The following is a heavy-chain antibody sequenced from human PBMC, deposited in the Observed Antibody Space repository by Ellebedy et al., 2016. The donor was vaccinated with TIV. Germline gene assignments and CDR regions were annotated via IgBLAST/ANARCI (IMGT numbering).Heavy chain of an antibody. CDR3: ARHSGDCSGGSCYSSIYYYYYMDV. D-gene: IGHD2-15*01. J-gene: IGHJ6*03. V-gene: IGHV4-39*01. Sequence: SETLSLXCTVSGGSISSGSYYWGWIRQPPGKGLEWIGSIYYSGSTYYNPSLKSRVTISVDTSKNQFSLKLSSVTAADTAVYYCARHSGDCSGGSCYSSIYYYYYMDVWGKGTTVTVSS. CDR1: GGSISSGSYY. CDR2: IYYSGST.